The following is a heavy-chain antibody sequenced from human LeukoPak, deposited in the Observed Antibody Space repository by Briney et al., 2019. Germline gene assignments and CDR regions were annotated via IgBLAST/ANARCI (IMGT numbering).Heavy chain of an antibody. V-gene: IGHV1-8*03. D-gene: IGHD3-3*01. Sequence: ASVKVSCKASGYTFTSYDINWVRQATGQGLEWMGWMNPNSGNTGYAQKFQGRVTITGNTSISTAYMELSSLRSEDTAVYYCARGRRITIFGVVITLDFDYWGQGTLVTVSS. CDR2: MNPNSGNT. CDR3: ARGRRITIFGVVITLDFDY. J-gene: IGHJ4*02. CDR1: GYTFTSYD.